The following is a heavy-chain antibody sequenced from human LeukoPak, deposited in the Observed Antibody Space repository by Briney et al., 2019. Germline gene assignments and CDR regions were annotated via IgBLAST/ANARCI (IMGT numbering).Heavy chain of an antibody. V-gene: IGHV3-30-3*01. D-gene: IGHD4-17*01. Sequence: PGGSLRLSCAASGFTFSSYAMHWVRQAPGKGLEWVAVISYDGSNKYYADSVKGRFTISRDNSKNTLYLQMNSLRAEDTAVYYCARDTGDPWGQGTLVTVSS. CDR1: GFTFSSYA. CDR2: ISYDGSNK. J-gene: IGHJ5*02. CDR3: ARDTGDP.